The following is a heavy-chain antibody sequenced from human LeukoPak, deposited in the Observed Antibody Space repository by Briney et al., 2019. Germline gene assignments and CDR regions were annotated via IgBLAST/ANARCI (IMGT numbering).Heavy chain of an antibody. CDR1: GFTFSSYG. D-gene: IGHD4-17*01. J-gene: IGHJ4*02. V-gene: IGHV3-30*18. Sequence: GGSLRLSCAASGFTFSSYGMHWVRQAPGKGLEWVAVISYDGSNKYYADSVKGRFTIPRDNSKNTLYLQMNSLRAEDTAVYYCAKEGTDYGDYDYFDYWGQGTLVTVSS. CDR2: ISYDGSNK. CDR3: AKEGTDYGDYDYFDY.